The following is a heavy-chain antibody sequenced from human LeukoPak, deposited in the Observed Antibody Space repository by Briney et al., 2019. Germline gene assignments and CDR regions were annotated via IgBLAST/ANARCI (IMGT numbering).Heavy chain of an antibody. CDR3: AREGAAAGLDY. CDR1: GFTLSSYD. J-gene: IGHJ4*02. D-gene: IGHD6-13*01. V-gene: IGHV3-13*01. CDR2: IGTAGDT. Sequence: GGSLRLSCAASGFTLSSYDMHWVRQATGKGLEWVSAIGTAGDTYYPGSVKGRFTISRENAKNSLYLQMNSLRAGDTAVYYCAREGAAAGLDYWGQGTLVTVSS.